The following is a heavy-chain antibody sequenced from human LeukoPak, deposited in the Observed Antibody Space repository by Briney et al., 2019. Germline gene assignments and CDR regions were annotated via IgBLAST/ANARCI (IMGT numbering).Heavy chain of an antibody. J-gene: IGHJ4*02. CDR3: ASRWEATGGPIDY. V-gene: IGHV5-51*01. CDR2: IYPDDADT. CDR1: GYSFTSYW. D-gene: IGHD7-27*01. Sequence: GESLKISCKGSGYSFTSYWIGWVRQMPGKGLEWMGIIYPDDADTRYSPSFQGQVTISADKSISTAYLQWSSLKASDTAMYYCASRWEATGGPIDYWGQGTLVTVSS.